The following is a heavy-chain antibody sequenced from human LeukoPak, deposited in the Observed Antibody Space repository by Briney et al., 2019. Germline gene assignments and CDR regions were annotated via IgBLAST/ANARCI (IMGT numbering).Heavy chain of an antibody. J-gene: IGHJ6*03. CDR2: IFPSGGEI. Sequence: GGSLRLSCEASGFTFSTFAMIWVRQPPGKGLEWVSSIFPSGGEIHYADSVRVRFTISRDNSKSTLSLQMNSLRAEDTAIYYCAKNGDRGAYCSGGSCYPYFYYYMDVWGKGTTVTISS. V-gene: IGHV3-23*01. D-gene: IGHD2-15*01. CDR3: AKNGDRGAYCSGGSCYPYFYYYMDV. CDR1: GFTFSTFA.